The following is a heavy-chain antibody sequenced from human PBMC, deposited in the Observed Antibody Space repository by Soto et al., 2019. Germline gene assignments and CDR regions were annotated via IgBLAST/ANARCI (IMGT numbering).Heavy chain of an antibody. CDR2: ISGSGDYT. D-gene: IGHD4-17*01. V-gene: IGHV3-23*01. Sequence: EVNLLEYGGGSVQPGGSLRLSCVGSGFTLRAFAMTWVRQAPGKGLEWVSVISGSGDYTSYADSVKGRFTISRDNSRNTLYLQMNSLRAEDTAIYYCVTGGFTVTTIDHWGQGTLVAVSS. CDR3: VTGGFTVTTIDH. J-gene: IGHJ4*02. CDR1: GFTLRAFA.